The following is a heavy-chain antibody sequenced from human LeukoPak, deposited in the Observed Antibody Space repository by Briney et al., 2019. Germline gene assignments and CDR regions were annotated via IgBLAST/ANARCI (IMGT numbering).Heavy chain of an antibody. Sequence: EASVKVSCKASGYTFAGYYMHWVRQAPGQGLEWMGWINPNSGGTKYAQKFQGRVTMTRDTSISTAYMELSRLRSDDTAVYYCAREMKYGDYATDYWGQGTLVTVSS. J-gene: IGHJ4*02. CDR2: INPNSGGT. D-gene: IGHD4-17*01. V-gene: IGHV1-2*02. CDR1: GYTFAGYY. CDR3: AREMKYGDYATDY.